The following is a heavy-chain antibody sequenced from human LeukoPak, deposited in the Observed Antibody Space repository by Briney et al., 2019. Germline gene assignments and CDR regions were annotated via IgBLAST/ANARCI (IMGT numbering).Heavy chain of an antibody. CDR1: GGSITSHY. V-gene: IGHV4-59*11. CDR2: VYYSGTT. CDR3: ARGVIGDGYNNFDY. Sequence: SETLSLTCTVSGGSITSHYWSWIRQPPGKGLEWIGYVYYSGTTNYNPSLKSRVTISVDTSKNQFSLKLSSVTAADTAVYYCARGVIGDGYNNFDYWGQGTLVTVSS. D-gene: IGHD5-24*01. J-gene: IGHJ4*02.